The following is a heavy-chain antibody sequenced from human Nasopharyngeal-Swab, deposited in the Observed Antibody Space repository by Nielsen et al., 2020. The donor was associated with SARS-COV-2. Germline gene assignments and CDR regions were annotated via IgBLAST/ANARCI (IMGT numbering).Heavy chain of an antibody. J-gene: IGHJ4*02. CDR3: ARDRGYCSGGSCYLDDS. CDR2: INPSVSSA. Sequence: ASVKVSCNASGYTFTSYYIHWVRQAPGQGLEWMGIINPSVSSATYAQRFEGRVTMTRDTSTSTVYMELSSLRSEDTAVYYCARDRGYCSGGSCYLDDSWGQGTLVTVSS. CDR1: GYTFTSYY. V-gene: IGHV1-46*01. D-gene: IGHD2-15*01.